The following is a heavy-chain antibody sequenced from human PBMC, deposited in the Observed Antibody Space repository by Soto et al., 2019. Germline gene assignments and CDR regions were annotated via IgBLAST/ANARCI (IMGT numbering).Heavy chain of an antibody. CDR2: IWYDGSNK. CDR3: ARAYSSSSPLYYYYYGMDV. CDR1: GFTFSSYG. Sequence: PGGSLRLSCAASGFTFSSYGMHWVRQAPGKGLEWVAVIWYDGSNKYYADSVKGRLTISRDNSKNTLYLQMNSLRAEDTAVYYCARAYSSSSPLYYYYYGMDVWGQGTTVTVSS. D-gene: IGHD6-6*01. J-gene: IGHJ6*02. V-gene: IGHV3-33*01.